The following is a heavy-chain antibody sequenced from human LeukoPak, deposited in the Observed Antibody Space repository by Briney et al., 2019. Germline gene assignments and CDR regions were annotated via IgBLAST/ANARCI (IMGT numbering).Heavy chain of an antibody. CDR3: ARLDYDNSGHYYGLAY. CDR1: GYSFTSYW. Sequence: GESLKISCKGSGYSFTSYWIGWVRQLPGKGLEWMGIIYPGDSDTSYSPSFQGQVSFSVDQANSTAYLQWTSLKASDTAMYYCARLDYDNSGHYYGLAYWGQGTLVTVSS. J-gene: IGHJ4*02. D-gene: IGHD3-22*01. V-gene: IGHV5-51*01. CDR2: IYPGDSDT.